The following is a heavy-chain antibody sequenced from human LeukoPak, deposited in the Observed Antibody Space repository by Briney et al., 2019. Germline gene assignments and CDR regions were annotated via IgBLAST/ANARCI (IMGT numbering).Heavy chain of an antibody. CDR2: IYYSGST. Sequence: SETLSLTCTVSGGSISSYYWSWIRQPPGKGLEWIGYIYYSGSTNYNPSLKSRVTISVDTSKNQFSLKLSSVTAADTAVYYCARDFGHGLGYMDVWGKGTTVTVSS. J-gene: IGHJ6*03. CDR3: ARDFGHGLGYMDV. CDR1: GGSISSYY. V-gene: IGHV4-59*01. D-gene: IGHD5-24*01.